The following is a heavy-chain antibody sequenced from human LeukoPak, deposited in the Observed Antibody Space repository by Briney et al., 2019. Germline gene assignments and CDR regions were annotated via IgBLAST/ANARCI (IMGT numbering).Heavy chain of an antibody. CDR2: ISSSSSYI. CDR3: ARDHPVAAAAAFDI. CDR1: GFTFSSYS. J-gene: IGHJ3*02. V-gene: IGHV3-21*01. D-gene: IGHD6-13*01. Sequence: GGSLRLSCAASGFTFSSYSMNWVRQAPGKGLEWVSSISSSSSYIYYADSVKGRFTISRDNAKNSLYLQMNNLRAEDTAVYYCARDHPVAAAAAFDIWGQGTMVTVSS.